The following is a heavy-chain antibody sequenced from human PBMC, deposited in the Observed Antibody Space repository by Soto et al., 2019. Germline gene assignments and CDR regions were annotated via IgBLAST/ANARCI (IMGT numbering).Heavy chain of an antibody. Sequence: GGSLRLSCAGSGFTFSAFSMNWVRQAPGKGLEWISYIYGSSSTMYYADSVKGRFTISRDNAKNSLYLQMNSLRAEDTAVYYCARWNYDTTGYYKGALDYWGQGTLVTVSS. J-gene: IGHJ4*02. CDR1: GFTFSAFS. CDR3: ARWNYDTTGYYKGALDY. D-gene: IGHD3-22*01. V-gene: IGHV3-48*01. CDR2: IYGSSSTM.